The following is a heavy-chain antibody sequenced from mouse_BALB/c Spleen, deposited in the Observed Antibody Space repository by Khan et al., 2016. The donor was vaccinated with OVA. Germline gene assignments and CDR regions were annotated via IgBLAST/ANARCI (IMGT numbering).Heavy chain of an antibody. CDR2: ISYSGNT. J-gene: IGHJ2*01. CDR1: GYSITSDYA. V-gene: IGHV3-2*02. Sequence: VQLQQSGPGLVKPSQSLSLTCTVTGYSITSDYAWNWIRQFPGNNLEWMGYISYSGNTKYTPSLKSRFSITRDTSKNQFFLQSNYVTIEDTATYYCARIKGGDLDYWGQGTTRTGSS. CDR3: ARIKGGDLDY.